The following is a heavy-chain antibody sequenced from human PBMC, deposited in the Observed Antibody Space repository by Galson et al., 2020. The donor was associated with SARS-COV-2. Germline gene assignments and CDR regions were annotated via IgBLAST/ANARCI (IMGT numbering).Heavy chain of an antibody. J-gene: IGHJ6*03. CDR1: GFTFSSSS. CDR3: ARDDVYYYDSSEYMDV. D-gene: IGHD3-22*01. V-gene: IGHV3-21*01. CDR2: ISTSSSYI. Sequence: GGSLRLSCAASGFTFSSSSMNWVRQAPGKGMEWVSSISTSSSYINYADSVKGRFTISRDNAKNSLYLQMNSLRAEDTAVYYCARDDVYYYDSSEYMDVWGKGTTVTVSS.